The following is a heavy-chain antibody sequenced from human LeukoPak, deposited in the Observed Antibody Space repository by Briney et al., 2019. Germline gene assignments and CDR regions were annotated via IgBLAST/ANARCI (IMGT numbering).Heavy chain of an antibody. Sequence: SETLSLTCAVYGGSFSGYYWSWIRQPPGKGLEWIGEINHSGSTNYNPSLKSRVTISVDTSKNQFSLKLSSVTAADTAVYYCARDKRYCTNGVCYKDAFDIWGQGTMVTVSS. D-gene: IGHD2-8*01. V-gene: IGHV4-34*01. CDR3: ARDKRYCTNGVCYKDAFDI. CDR1: GGSFSGYY. CDR2: INHSGST. J-gene: IGHJ3*02.